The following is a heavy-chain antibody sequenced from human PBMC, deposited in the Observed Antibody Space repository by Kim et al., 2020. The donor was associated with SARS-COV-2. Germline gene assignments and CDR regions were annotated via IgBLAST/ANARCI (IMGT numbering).Heavy chain of an antibody. CDR1: GFTFSSYA. CDR3: AKALPRYCTNGVCYTRSAFDY. Sequence: GGSLRLSCAASGFTFSSYAMSWVRQAPGKGLEWVSAISGSGGSTYYADSVKGRFTISRDNSKNTLYLQMNSLRAEDTAVYYCAKALPRYCTNGVCYTRSAFDYWGQGTLVTVSS. CDR2: ISGSGGST. J-gene: IGHJ4*02. D-gene: IGHD2-8*01. V-gene: IGHV3-23*01.